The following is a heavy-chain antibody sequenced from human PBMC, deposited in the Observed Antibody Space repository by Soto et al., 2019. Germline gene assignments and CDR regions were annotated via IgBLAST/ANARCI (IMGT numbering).Heavy chain of an antibody. J-gene: IGHJ6*02. CDR3: ARDYYRCHSGYGFSMDV. D-gene: IGHD5-12*01. CDR2: ISYDGSNK. Sequence: QVQLVESGGGVVQPGRSLRLSCAASGFTFSSYAMHWVRQAPGKGLEWVAVISYDGSNKYYADSVKGRFTISRDNSKKTLYRKMNSRRAEDRAVYYCARDYYRCHSGYGFSMDVWGQGTTVTVSS. V-gene: IGHV3-30-3*01. CDR1: GFTFSSYA.